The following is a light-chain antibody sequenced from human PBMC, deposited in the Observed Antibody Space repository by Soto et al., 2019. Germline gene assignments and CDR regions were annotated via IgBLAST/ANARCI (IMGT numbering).Light chain of an antibody. Sequence: EIVMTQSPATLYVTPGERATLSCRASQSVSSNLAWYQQKYGQAPRLLIYGASTRATGIPARFSGSGSGTDFTLTISRVEPEDFAVYYCQQYGSSPPITFGGGTKVDIK. J-gene: IGKJ4*01. CDR3: QQYGSSPPIT. CDR1: QSVSSN. V-gene: IGKV3-15*01. CDR2: GAS.